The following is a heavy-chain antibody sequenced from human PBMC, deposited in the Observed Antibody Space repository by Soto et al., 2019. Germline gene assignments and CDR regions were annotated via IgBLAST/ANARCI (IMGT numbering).Heavy chain of an antibody. D-gene: IGHD5-18*01. Sequence: GGSLRLCCPVSGVDFSDYYMSWIRQAPGKGLEWVSYISSSGSTIYYADSVKGRFTISRDNAKNSLYLQMNSLRAEDTAVYYCARDEYSYGFGYWGQGTLVTVSS. CDR1: GVDFSDYY. CDR2: ISSSGSTI. CDR3: ARDEYSYGFGY. J-gene: IGHJ4*02. V-gene: IGHV3-11*01.